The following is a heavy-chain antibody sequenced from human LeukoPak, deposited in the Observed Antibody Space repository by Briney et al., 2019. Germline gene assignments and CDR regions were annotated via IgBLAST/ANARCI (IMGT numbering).Heavy chain of an antibody. Sequence: SETLSLTCTVSGGSISSSSYFWGWIRQPPGKGLEWIGSIYYTGSAYYNPSLKSRVTMSVDTSKNQFSLRLSSVTAADTAVYSCARHPERYSYFDYWGQGTLVTVSS. CDR2: IYYTGSA. D-gene: IGHD5-18*01. V-gene: IGHV4-39*01. J-gene: IGHJ4*02. CDR1: GGSISSSSYF. CDR3: ARHPERYSYFDY.